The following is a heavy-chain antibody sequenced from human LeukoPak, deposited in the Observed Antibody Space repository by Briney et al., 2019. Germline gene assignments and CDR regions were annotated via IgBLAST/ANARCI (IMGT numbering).Heavy chain of an antibody. CDR1: GFTFSTYA. D-gene: IGHD1-26*01. V-gene: IGHV3-23*01. CDR2: ITGNAGFI. Sequence: GGSLRLSYTPSGFTFSTYAMNWVRQAPGKGLEWVGGITGNAGFIGYADSVKGRFIISRDNTNNRLFLQMRSLRGEDTAVYYCAKDKVPDGKWEIDRWGQGTLVTVSS. CDR3: AKDKVPDGKWEIDR. J-gene: IGHJ5*02.